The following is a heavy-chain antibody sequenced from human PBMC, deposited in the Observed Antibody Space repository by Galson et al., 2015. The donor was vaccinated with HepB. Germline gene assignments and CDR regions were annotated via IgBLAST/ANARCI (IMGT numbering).Heavy chain of an antibody. CDR2: ITSSGGNS. D-gene: IGHD2-15*01. CDR3: AKDGIMVANNPYHFHD. V-gene: IGHV3-23*01. Sequence: SLRLSCAASGFSFTRYAMTWVRQAPGKGLEWVSSITSSGGNSYYTDSVKGRFTVSRDNSKNTLLLQLNSLRAEDTAMYFCAKDGIMVANNPYHFHDWGQGTLVTVSP. CDR1: GFSFTRYA. J-gene: IGHJ4*02.